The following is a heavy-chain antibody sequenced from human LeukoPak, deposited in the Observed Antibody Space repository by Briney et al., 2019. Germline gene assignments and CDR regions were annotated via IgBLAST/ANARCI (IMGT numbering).Heavy chain of an antibody. V-gene: IGHV4-34*01. Sequence: SETLSLTCAVYGGSFSGYDWSWIRQPPGKGLEWIGEINHSGSTNYNPSLKSRVTISVDTSKNQFSLKLSSVTAADTAVYYCARGGIVVVVAATRWFDPWGQGTLVTVSS. D-gene: IGHD2-15*01. CDR3: ARGGIVVVVAATRWFDP. J-gene: IGHJ5*02. CDR2: INHSGST. CDR1: GGSFSGYD.